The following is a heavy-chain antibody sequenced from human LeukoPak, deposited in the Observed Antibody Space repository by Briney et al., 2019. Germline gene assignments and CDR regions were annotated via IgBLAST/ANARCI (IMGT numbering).Heavy chain of an antibody. J-gene: IGHJ4*02. CDR2: INHSGST. CDR3: ARGRIEELRYYFDY. CDR1: GGSISSGGYY. Sequence: PSETLSLTCAVSGGSISSGGYYWSWIRQPPGKGLEWIGEINHSGSTNYNPSLKSRVTISVDTSKNQFSLKLSSVTAADTAVYYCARGRIEELRYYFDYWGQGTLVTVSS. V-gene: IGHV4-34*01. D-gene: IGHD1-26*01.